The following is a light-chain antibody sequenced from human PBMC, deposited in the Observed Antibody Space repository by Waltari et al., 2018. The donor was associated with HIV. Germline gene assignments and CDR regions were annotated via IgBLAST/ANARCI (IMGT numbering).Light chain of an antibody. V-gene: IGLV1-40*01. CDR1: SSNIGAGYD. CDR2: GNS. CDR3: QSYDSSLSGHVV. J-gene: IGLJ2*01. Sequence: QSVLTQPPSVSGAPGQRVTISCTGSSSNIGAGYDVHWYQRLPGTAPKLLIYGNSNRPSGGPDRFSGFKSGASASLAITGLQAEDEADYYCQSYDSSLSGHVVFGGGTKLTVL.